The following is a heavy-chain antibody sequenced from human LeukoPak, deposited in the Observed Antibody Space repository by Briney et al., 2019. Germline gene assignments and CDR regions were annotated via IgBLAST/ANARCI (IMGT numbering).Heavy chain of an antibody. V-gene: IGHV3-15*01. CDR1: GFTFSSYA. J-gene: IGHJ4*02. D-gene: IGHD3-3*01. CDR3: TTVVLYDFWSGYYQPDY. CDR2: IKSKTDGGTT. Sequence: GGSLRLSCAASGFTFSSYAMSWVRQAPGKGLEWVGRIKSKTDGGTTDYAAPVKGRFTISRDDSKNTLYLQMNSLKTEDTAVYYCTTVVLYDFWSGYYQPDYWGQGTLVTVSS.